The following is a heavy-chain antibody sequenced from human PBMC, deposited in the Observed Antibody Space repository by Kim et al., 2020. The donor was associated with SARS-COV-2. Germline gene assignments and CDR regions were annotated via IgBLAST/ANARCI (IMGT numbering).Heavy chain of an antibody. J-gene: IGHJ5*02. CDR3: ARDSGWFAVLKNWFHP. CDR1: GDSVSSNNAA. CDR2: TYYRSKWYN. V-gene: IGHV6-1*01. Sequence: SQTLSLTCAISGDSVSSNNAAWNWIRQSPSRGLEWLGRTYYRSKWYNDYTASAKGRITISSDTSKNQFSLQLNSVTPEDTAVYYCARDSGWFAVLKNWFHPWGQETLVTVSS. D-gene: IGHD3-10*01.